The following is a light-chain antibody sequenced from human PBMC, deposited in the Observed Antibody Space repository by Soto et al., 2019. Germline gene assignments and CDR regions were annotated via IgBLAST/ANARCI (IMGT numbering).Light chain of an antibody. Sequence: EIVLTQSPGTLSLSPGERATLSCRASQSVSSSYLAWYQQKPDQAPRLLIYGASSRATGIPDRFSGSGSGTDFTLTISRLEPEDFAVYYFQQYGSSPRTFGQGTKVEIK. CDR2: GAS. J-gene: IGKJ1*01. CDR1: QSVSSSY. V-gene: IGKV3-20*01. CDR3: QQYGSSPRT.